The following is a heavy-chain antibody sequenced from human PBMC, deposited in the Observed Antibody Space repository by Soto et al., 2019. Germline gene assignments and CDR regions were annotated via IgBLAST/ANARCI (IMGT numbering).Heavy chain of an antibody. CDR2: ISYDGSNK. CDR3: ANGDDYGDWRDAFDI. CDR1: GFTFSSYG. V-gene: IGHV3-30*18. D-gene: IGHD4-17*01. J-gene: IGHJ3*02. Sequence: GGSLRLSCAASGFTFSSYGMHWVRQAPGKGLEWVAVISYDGSNKYYADSVKGRFTISRDNSKNTLYLQMNSLRAEDTAVYYCANGDDYGDWRDAFDIWGQGTMVTVSS.